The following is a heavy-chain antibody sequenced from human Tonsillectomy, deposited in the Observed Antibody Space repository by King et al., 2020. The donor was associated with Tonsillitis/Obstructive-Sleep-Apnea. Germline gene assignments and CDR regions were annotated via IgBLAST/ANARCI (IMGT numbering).Heavy chain of an antibody. J-gene: IGHJ4*02. CDR2: ISSSGSTI. D-gene: IGHD3-9*01. Sequence: VQLVESGGGLVQPGGSLRLSCAASGFTFSSYEMNWVRQAPGKGLEWVSYISSSGSTIYYADSVKGRFTISRDNAKNSLYLQMNSLRAEDTAVYYCARDGYDILTGPYYFDYWGQGTLVTVSS. V-gene: IGHV3-48*03. CDR1: GFTFSSYE. CDR3: ARDGYDILTGPYYFDY.